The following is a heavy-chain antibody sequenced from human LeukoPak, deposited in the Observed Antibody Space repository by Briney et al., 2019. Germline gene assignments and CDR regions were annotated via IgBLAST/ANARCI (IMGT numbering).Heavy chain of an antibody. CDR3: ARDYRSMVRAFDY. CDR1: GFTFSYYG. V-gene: IGHV3-30*02. J-gene: IGHJ4*02. D-gene: IGHD3-10*01. CDR2: VRYDGSNT. Sequence: GGSLRLSCAASGFTFSYYGMHWVRQAPGKGLEWVTFVRYDGSNTYYADSVKGRFTISRDNSKNTLYLQMNSLRAEDTAVYYCARDYRSMVRAFDYWGQGTLVTVSS.